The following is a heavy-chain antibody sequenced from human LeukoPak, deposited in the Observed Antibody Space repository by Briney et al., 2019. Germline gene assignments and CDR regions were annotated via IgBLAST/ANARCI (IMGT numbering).Heavy chain of an antibody. V-gene: IGHV1-69*06. D-gene: IGHD4-23*01. J-gene: IGHJ4*02. CDR1: GGTFSSYA. Sequence: SVTVSYKASGGTFSSYAISWVRQAPGQGLEWMGGIIPIFDTANYAQNFQGRVTITADKSTSTAYMELSSLRSEDTAVYYCAGTVVTPYFDYWGQGTLVTVSS. CDR3: AGTVVTPYFDY. CDR2: IIPIFDTA.